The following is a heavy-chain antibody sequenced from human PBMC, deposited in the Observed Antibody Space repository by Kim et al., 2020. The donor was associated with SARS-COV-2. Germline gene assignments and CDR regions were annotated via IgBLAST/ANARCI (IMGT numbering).Heavy chain of an antibody. CDR3: ARDSIWFFDY. CDR2: IHYSGNI. J-gene: IGHJ4*02. CDR1: GGSISSVHFY. V-gene: IGHV4-31*03. D-gene: IGHD3-3*01. Sequence: SETLSLTCTVSGGSISSVHFYWSWIRQRPGKGLEWIGYIHYSGNIYFNPSLKSRAVISLDTSKNQFSLKLSSITAADTAMYYCARDSIWFFDYWGQGTLVTVSS.